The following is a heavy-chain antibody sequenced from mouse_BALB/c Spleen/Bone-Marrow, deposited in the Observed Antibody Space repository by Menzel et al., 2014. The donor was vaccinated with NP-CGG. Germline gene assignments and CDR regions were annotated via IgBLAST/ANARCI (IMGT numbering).Heavy chain of an antibody. CDR1: GFSLTSYG. V-gene: IGHV2-6-2*01. CDR2: IWSDGST. J-gene: IGHJ4*01. Sequence: VMLVESGPDLVAPSQSLSLTCTVSGFSLTSYGLHWVRQPPGEGLEWLGVIWSDGSTTYNSALKSRLSISKDNSKRXVLLKMSSLQTDDTAMYYCARSGTDYAMDYWGQGTSVTVSS. D-gene: IGHD4-1*01. CDR3: ARSGTDYAMDY.